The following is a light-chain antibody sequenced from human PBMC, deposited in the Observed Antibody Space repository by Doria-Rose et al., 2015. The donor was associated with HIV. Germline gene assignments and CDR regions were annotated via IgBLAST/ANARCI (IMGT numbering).Light chain of an antibody. Sequence: MTQSPSSLSASIGDRVTITCRASQTVSTYFAASRLQSGVPSRFSGSGSGTDFTLTISGLQPGDFATYYCQQTYSSPPWTFGQGTKVEMK. J-gene: IGKJ1*01. CDR1: QTVSTY. CDR3: QQTYSSPPWT. V-gene: IGKV1-39*01. CDR2: AAS.